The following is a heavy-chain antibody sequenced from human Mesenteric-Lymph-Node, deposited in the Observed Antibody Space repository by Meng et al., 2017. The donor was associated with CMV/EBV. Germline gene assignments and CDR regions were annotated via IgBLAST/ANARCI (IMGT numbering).Heavy chain of an antibody. CDR1: GGSFSTHY. J-gene: IGHJ4*02. D-gene: IGHD1-7*01. V-gene: IGHV4-34*01. Sequence: SETLSLTCAVYGGSFSTHYWSWIRQSPGKGLDWIGEINDSGSANYKPSLKSRVTISVDTSKNQFSLKLSSVTAADTAVYYCARRRIRSTLELGVRGFDYWGQGTLVTVSS. CDR2: INDSGSA. CDR3: ARRRIRSTLELGVRGFDY.